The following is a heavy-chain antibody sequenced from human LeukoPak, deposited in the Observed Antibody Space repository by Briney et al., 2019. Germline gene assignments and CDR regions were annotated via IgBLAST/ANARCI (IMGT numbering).Heavy chain of an antibody. V-gene: IGHV4-59*01. J-gene: IGHJ4*02. Sequence: KASETLSLTCTVSGGSISSYYWSWIRQPPGKGLEWIGYIYYSGSTNYNPSLKSRVTISVDTSKNQFSLKLTSVTAADTAVYYCARSGRGTFSSYWTYFDFWGQGTLVTVSS. CDR1: GGSISSYY. D-gene: IGHD2/OR15-2a*01. CDR2: IYYSGST. CDR3: ARSGRGTFSSYWTYFDF.